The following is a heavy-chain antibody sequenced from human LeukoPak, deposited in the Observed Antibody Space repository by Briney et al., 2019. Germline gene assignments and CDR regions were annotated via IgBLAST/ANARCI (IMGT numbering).Heavy chain of an antibody. J-gene: IGHJ4*02. CDR1: GGSISNGGYY. Sequence: SETLSLTCTVSGGSISNGGYYWSWIRQHPGKGLEWIGYIYYSGSTYYNPSLKSRVNISVDTSKNPFSLKLNSVTAADTAVYYCARAPTYSGSHYWGQGTLVTVSS. D-gene: IGHD1-26*01. CDR3: ARAPTYSGSHY. CDR2: IYYSGST. V-gene: IGHV4-31*03.